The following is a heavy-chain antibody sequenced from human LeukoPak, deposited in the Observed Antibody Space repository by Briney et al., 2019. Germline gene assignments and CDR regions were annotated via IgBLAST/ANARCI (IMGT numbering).Heavy chain of an antibody. CDR3: AVLYYYGSSGYFDY. Sequence: PSETLSLTCTVSGGSISSYYWSWIRQPPGKGLEWIGYIYYSGSTNYNPSLKSRVTISVDTSKNQFSLKLSSVTAADTAVYYCAVLYYYGSSGYFDYWGQGTLVTVSS. V-gene: IGHV4-59*01. CDR1: GGSISSYY. J-gene: IGHJ4*02. CDR2: IYYSGST. D-gene: IGHD3-22*01.